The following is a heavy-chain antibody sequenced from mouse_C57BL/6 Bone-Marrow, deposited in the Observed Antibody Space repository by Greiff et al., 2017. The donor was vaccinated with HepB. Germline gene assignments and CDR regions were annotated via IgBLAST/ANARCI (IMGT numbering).Heavy chain of an antibody. CDR3: TEYYYGSSYDYFDY. CDR2: IDPENGDT. J-gene: IGHJ2*01. CDR1: GFNIKDDY. V-gene: IGHV14-4*01. D-gene: IGHD1-1*01. Sequence: VQLQQSGAELVRPGASVKLSCTASGFNIKDDYMHWVKQRPEQGLEWIGWIDPENGDTEYASKFQGKATITADTSSNTAYLQLSSLTSEDTAVYYCTEYYYGSSYDYFDYWGQGTPLTVSS.